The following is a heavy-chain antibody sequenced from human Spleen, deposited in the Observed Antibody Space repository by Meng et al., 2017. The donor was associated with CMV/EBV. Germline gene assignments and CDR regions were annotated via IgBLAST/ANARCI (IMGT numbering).Heavy chain of an antibody. CDR1: GFSFDEYA. Sequence: SLKISCAASGFSFDEYAMHWVRQAPGKGLEWVSGITWNSGSMGYADSVKGRFTISRDNAKNSLYLQMNSLRAEDTAIYYCARSPISGSTVGPLGHWGQGTLVTVSS. D-gene: IGHD1-7*01. V-gene: IGHV3-9*01. CDR2: ITWNSGSM. CDR3: ARSPISGSTVGPLGH. J-gene: IGHJ4*02.